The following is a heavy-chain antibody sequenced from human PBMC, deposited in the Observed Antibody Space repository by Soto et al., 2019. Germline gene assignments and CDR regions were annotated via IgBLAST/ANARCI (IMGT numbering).Heavy chain of an antibody. Sequence: QPGGSLRLSCAASGFTFSSYWMHWVRQAPGKGLVWVSRISIDGSRTNYADSVKGRFTISRDNAKNTLYLQMNGLRAEDTAVYYCAKDGQSGFWSGYYLDVWGQGTTVTVSS. CDR3: AKDGQSGFWSGYYLDV. CDR1: GFTFSSYW. D-gene: IGHD3-3*01. V-gene: IGHV3-74*01. J-gene: IGHJ6*02. CDR2: ISIDGSRT.